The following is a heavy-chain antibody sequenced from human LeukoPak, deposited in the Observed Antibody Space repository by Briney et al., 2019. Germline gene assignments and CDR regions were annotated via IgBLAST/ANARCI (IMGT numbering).Heavy chain of an antibody. CDR3: AKKRCSSTSCYIDY. V-gene: IGHV3-23*01. D-gene: IGHD2-2*02. Sequence: PGGSLRLSCAASGFTFSSYAMSWVRQAPGKGLEWVSAISGSGGNTYYADSVKGRFTISRDNSKNTLYLQMNSLRAEDTAVYYCAKKRCSSTSCYIDYWGQGTLVTVSS. CDR2: ISGSGGNT. J-gene: IGHJ4*02. CDR1: GFTFSSYA.